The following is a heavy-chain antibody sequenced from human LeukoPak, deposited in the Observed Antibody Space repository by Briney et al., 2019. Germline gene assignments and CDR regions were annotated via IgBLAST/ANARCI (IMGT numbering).Heavy chain of an antibody. V-gene: IGHV6-1*01. J-gene: IGHJ4*02. CDR1: GDSVSSNSAA. CDR3: ARDLPPGAAGVTGPFDY. Sequence: SQTLSLTCAITGDSVSSNSAAWNWIRQSPSGGLGWLGWTYHTSKWYNDYAVSVKSRITINPDTSKNHSSLQLRSVTPEDTAVYYCARDLPPGAAGVTGPFDYWGQGTLVTVSA. D-gene: IGHD6-13*01. CDR2: TYHTSKWYN.